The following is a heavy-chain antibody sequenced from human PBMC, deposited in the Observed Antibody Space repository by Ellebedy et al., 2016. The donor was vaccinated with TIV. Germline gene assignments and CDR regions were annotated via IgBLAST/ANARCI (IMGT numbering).Heavy chain of an antibody. V-gene: IGHV1-2*02. CDR3: ARVRRGSSGMDV. J-gene: IGHJ6*02. D-gene: IGHD6-13*01. CDR2: VNPDSGGT. Sequence: ASVKVSCKASGYTFTSNYIHWVRQAPGQGLEWMGWVNPDSGGTNFAQKFQGRVTMTRDTSVNTAYMELSRLESDDTAVYYCARVRRGSSGMDVWGQGTTVTVS. CDR1: GYTFTSNY.